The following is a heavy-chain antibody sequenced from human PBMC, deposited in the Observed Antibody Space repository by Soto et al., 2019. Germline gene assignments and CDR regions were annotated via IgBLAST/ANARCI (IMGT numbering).Heavy chain of an antibody. CDR2: ICHGGNT. V-gene: IGHV4-30-2*01. D-gene: IGHD3-10*01. CDR1: GGSITIGGYC. Sequence: SETLSLTCTVSGGSITIGGYCWSWIRQPPGQGLEWIGYICHGGNTYYNPSLKSRVTTSLDRSKNQSSLNLSSVTAADTAVYYCARVWFGESSWFDPWGQGTLVTVSS. J-gene: IGHJ5*02. CDR3: ARVWFGESSWFDP.